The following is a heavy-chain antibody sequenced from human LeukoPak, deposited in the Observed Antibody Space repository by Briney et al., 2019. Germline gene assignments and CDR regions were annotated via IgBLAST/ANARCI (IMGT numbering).Heavy chain of an antibody. CDR1: GYTFTSFG. CDR2: ISAYNGNT. CDR3: ARDPMAAAGDY. J-gene: IGHJ4*02. V-gene: IGHV1-18*01. Sequence: ASGKVACNASGYTFTSFGIGWDRQAAGQGLEWMGWISAYNGNTTYAQKVQGRVTMTTDTSTSTAYMELRSLRSDDTAVYYCARDPMAAAGDYWGQGTLVTVSS. D-gene: IGHD6-13*01.